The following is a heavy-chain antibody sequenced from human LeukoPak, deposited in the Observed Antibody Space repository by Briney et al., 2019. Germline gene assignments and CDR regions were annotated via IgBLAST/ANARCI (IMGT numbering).Heavy chain of an antibody. D-gene: IGHD3-22*01. J-gene: IGHJ4*02. CDR1: GGTFSSYA. Sequence: SVKVSCKASGGTFSSYAVSWVRQAPGQGLEWMGRIIPILGIANYAQKFQGRVTITADKSTSTAYMELSSLRSEDTAVYYCAREYYDSSGYISYFDYWGQGTLVTVSS. CDR3: AREYYDSSGYISYFDY. V-gene: IGHV1-69*04. CDR2: IIPILGIA.